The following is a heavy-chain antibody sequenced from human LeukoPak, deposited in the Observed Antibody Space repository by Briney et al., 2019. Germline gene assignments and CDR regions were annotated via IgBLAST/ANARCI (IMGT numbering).Heavy chain of an antibody. CDR3: ARAAVRCSSTSCYYYYGMDV. CDR2: INHSGRT. CDR1: GRSFSGYY. Sequence: PWESLSLTCAVYGRSFSGYYWSWIRHPPGGGRGWLGEINHSGRTNYNPSLKSRVTISVDTSKNQFSLKLSSVTAADTAVYYCARAAVRCSSTSCYYYYGMDVWGQGTTVTVSS. J-gene: IGHJ6*02. D-gene: IGHD2-2*01. V-gene: IGHV4-34*01.